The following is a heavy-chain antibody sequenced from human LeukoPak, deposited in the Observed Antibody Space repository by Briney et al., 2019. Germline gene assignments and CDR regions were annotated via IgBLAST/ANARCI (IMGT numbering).Heavy chain of an antibody. V-gene: IGHV3-30*01. D-gene: IGHD3-10*01. CDR2: ISSGGTYE. CDR3: ARDSTYYYDSGSSGPHYFDN. CDR1: GFTFSNYA. Sequence: RPGKSLRLSCAASGFTFSNYAMHWVRQAPGKGLEGVSLISSGGTYEYYADSVKGRFTISRDNSKNTLYLQLNSLRAEDTAVYYCARDSTYYYDSGSSGPHYFDNWGQGTLVTVSS. J-gene: IGHJ4*02.